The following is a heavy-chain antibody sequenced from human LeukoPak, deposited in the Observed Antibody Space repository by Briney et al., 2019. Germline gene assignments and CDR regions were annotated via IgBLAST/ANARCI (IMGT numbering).Heavy chain of an antibody. CDR2: IYSGGST. Sequence: GGSLRLSCAASGFIFTSYSVNWVRQAPGKGLEWVSVIYSGGSTYYSDSVKGRFTISRDNSKNTVYLHINSLRAEDTAVYYCTKMQGFCTGSSCYPRTFDIWGQGTMVSVSS. J-gene: IGHJ3*02. V-gene: IGHV3-53*01. CDR3: TKMQGFCTGSSCYPRTFDI. CDR1: GFIFTSYS. D-gene: IGHD2-2*01.